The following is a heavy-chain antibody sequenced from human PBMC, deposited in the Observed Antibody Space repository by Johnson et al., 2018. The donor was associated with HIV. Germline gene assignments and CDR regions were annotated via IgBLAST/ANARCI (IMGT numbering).Heavy chain of an antibody. J-gene: IGHJ3*02. CDR1: GFTFSSYG. D-gene: IGHD3-10*01. V-gene: IGHV3-33*06. Sequence: QVQLMESGGGVVQPGRSLRLSCAASGFTFSSYGMHWVRQAPGKGLEWVSVIWFDGSNKYYADSVKGLFTISRDNSKNTLYLQMNSLRAEATAVDYCAKDQYGSSGREALEIWGQGTMVTVSS. CDR2: IWFDGSNK. CDR3: AKDQYGSSGREALEI.